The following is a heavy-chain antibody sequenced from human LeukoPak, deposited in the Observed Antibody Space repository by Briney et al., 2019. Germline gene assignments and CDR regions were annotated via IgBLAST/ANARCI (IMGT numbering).Heavy chain of an antibody. J-gene: IGHJ4*02. CDR3: AKEPSPMWLQPFDY. Sequence: GGSLRLSCVVSGFTFSSYAMSWVRQAPGKGLEWVSAISGSGGSTYYADSVKGQFTISRDNSKNTLYLQMNSLRAEDTAVYYCAKEPSPMWLQPFDYWGQGTLVTASS. CDR1: GFTFSSYA. V-gene: IGHV3-23*01. D-gene: IGHD5-24*01. CDR2: ISGSGGST.